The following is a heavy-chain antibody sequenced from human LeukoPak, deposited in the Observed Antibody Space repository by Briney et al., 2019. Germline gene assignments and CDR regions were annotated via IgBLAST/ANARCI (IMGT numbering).Heavy chain of an antibody. V-gene: IGHV3-30*01. J-gene: IGHJ6*03. D-gene: IGHD6-13*01. CDR1: GFTFSSYA. CDR2: ISYDGSNK. Sequence: GGSLRLSCAASGFTFSSYAMHWVRQAPGKGLEWVAVISYDGSNKYYADSVKGRFTISRDNSKNTLYLQMNSLRAEDTAVYYFAREAGSDYYYMDVWGKGTTVTVSS. CDR3: AREAGSDYYYMDV.